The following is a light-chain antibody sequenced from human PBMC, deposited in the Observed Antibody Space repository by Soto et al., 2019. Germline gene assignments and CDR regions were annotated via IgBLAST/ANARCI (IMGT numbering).Light chain of an antibody. V-gene: IGLV2-14*01. J-gene: IGLJ2*01. Sequence: QSALTQPASVSGSPGQSITISCTGTSSDVGGYNYVSWYQQHPGKAPKLMIYDVSYRPSGVSNRFSGSKSGNTASLTISGLQAEDEADYYFSSYTSSSTLVVFGGGTKLTVL. CDR2: DVS. CDR3: SSYTSSSTLVV. CDR1: SSDVGGYNY.